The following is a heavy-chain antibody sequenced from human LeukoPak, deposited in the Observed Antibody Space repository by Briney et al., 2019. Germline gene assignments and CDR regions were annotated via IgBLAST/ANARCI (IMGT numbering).Heavy chain of an antibody. J-gene: IGHJ4*02. CDR2: ISAYNGNT. V-gene: IGHV1-18*01. CDR3: ARLGEYYYDSSGYQFDY. CDR1: GYTFTSYG. D-gene: IGHD3-22*01. Sequence: ASVKVSCKASGYTFTSYGISWVRQAPGQGLEWMGWISAYNGNTNHAQKLQGRVTMTTDTSTSTAYMELRSLRSDDTAVYYCARLGEYYYDSSGYQFDYWGQGTLVTVSS.